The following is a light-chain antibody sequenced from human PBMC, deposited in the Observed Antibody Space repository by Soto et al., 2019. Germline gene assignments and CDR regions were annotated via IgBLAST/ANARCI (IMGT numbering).Light chain of an antibody. CDR3: QHYNDYSRM. V-gene: IGKV1-5*03. Sequence: DIQMTQSPSTLSASIGDRVTITCRTSQSVDSWLAWYQQKPGKAPKLLIYKASSLQTGVPSRFRGSGSGTDFTLTISSLQPDDFATYYCQHYNDYSRMFGQGTKVDIK. CDR1: QSVDSW. CDR2: KAS. J-gene: IGKJ1*01.